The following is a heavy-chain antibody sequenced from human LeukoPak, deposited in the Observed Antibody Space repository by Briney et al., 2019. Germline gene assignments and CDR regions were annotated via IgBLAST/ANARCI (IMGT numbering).Heavy chain of an antibody. CDR3: ARALQQLVPSFFGY. J-gene: IGHJ4*02. CDR2: IKQDGSEK. Sequence: GSLRLPCAASGFTFSSYWMNWVRQAPGKGLEWVANIKQDGSEKYYVDFVKGRFTISRDNAKNSLYLQMNSLRAEDTAVYYCARALQQLVPSFFGYWGQGTLVTVSS. D-gene: IGHD6-13*01. CDR1: GFTFSSYW. V-gene: IGHV3-7*01.